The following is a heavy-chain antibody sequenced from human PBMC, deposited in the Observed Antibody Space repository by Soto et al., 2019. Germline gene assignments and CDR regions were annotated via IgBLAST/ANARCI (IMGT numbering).Heavy chain of an antibody. CDR2: IQYKGGN. CDR3: ARDVSGLRDFDY. CDR1: GDSLSSGGPF. J-gene: IGHJ4*02. D-gene: IGHD5-12*01. V-gene: IGHV4-31*03. Sequence: QVQLQESGPGLVKPSQTLSLTCTVSGDSLSSGGPFLNWIRHSPAKGLEWIAYIQYKGGNYYNPSLKRRMGLWIDASKNDFPTQMRSVTATGTAIYFGARDVSGLRDFDYWGRGALVCVAS.